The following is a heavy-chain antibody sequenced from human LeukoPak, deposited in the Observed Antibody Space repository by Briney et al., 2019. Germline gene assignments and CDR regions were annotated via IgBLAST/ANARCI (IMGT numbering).Heavy chain of an antibody. D-gene: IGHD3-22*01. Sequence: GGSLRLSCAASGFTFSSYCMHWVRQAPGKGLESVAVISYHGSNNYYAESVKGPFTISRDKSKNTLFMQMNSLTATDTAVNDCAKAASFASNGYLDYWGQGTMVTVSS. CDR3: AKAASFASNGYLDY. J-gene: IGHJ4*02. CDR1: GFTFSSYC. V-gene: IGHV3-30*18. CDR2: ISYHGSNN.